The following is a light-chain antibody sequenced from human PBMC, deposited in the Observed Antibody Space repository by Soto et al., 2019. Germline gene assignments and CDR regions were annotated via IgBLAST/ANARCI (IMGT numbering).Light chain of an antibody. CDR2: HND. J-gene: IGLJ3*02. Sequence: QSVLTQPPSVSAAPGQKVTISCSGSSFNIGNNYVSWFQQLPGAAPKLLIYHNDKRPSGIPDRFSGSKSGTSATLGITGLQTGDEADYYCGTCDSSMSAAGWVFGGGTKVTVL. CDR1: SFNIGNNY. V-gene: IGLV1-51*01. CDR3: GTCDSSMSAAGWV.